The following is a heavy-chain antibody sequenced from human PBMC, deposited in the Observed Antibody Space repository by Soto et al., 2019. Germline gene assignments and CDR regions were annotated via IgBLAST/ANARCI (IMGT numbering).Heavy chain of an antibody. J-gene: IGHJ4*02. CDR2: ISWNSGSI. D-gene: IGHD1-7*01. CDR3: GRDLPTGTTGAPPDY. V-gene: IGHV3-9*01. CDR1: GFTFDDYA. Sequence: PGGSLRLSCAASGFTFDDYAMHWVRQAPGKGLEWVSGISWNSGSICYADSVKGRFTISRDNAKNSLYLQMNSLRAEDTAVYYCGRDLPTGTTGAPPDYWGQGTMVTVSS.